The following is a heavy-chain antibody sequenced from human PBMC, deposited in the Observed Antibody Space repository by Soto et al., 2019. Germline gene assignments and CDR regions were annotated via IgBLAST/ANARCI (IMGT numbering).Heavy chain of an antibody. Sequence: QVQLQQWGAGLLKPSETLSLTCAVYGGSFSGYYWSWIRQPPGKGLEWIGEINHSGSTNYNPSLKSRVPISVDTSKNQFSLKLSSVTAADTAVYYCARGPFTLRKYFDYWGQGTLVTVSS. CDR1: GGSFSGYY. V-gene: IGHV4-34*01. CDR3: ARGPFTLRKYFDY. D-gene: IGHD3-3*01. J-gene: IGHJ4*02. CDR2: INHSGST.